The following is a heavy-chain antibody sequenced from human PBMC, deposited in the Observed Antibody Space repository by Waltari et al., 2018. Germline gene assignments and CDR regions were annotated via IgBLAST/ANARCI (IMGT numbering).Heavy chain of an antibody. V-gene: IGHV1-69*12. CDR1: GGTFSSYA. D-gene: IGHD2-15*01. Sequence: QVQLVQSGAEVKKPGSSVKVSCKASGGTFSSYAISWVRQAPGQGLEWMGGIIPILGTANYAQKFQGRVTITADESTSTAYMELSSLRSEDTAVYYCARDLGYCSGGSCYEAFDIWGQGTMVTVSS. J-gene: IGHJ3*02. CDR3: ARDLGYCSGGSCYEAFDI. CDR2: IIPILGTA.